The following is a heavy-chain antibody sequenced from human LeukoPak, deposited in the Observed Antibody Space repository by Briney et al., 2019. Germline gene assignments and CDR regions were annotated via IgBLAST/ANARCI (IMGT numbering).Heavy chain of an antibody. Sequence: GSLSLSFAASGFTFSSYGMHWVRQAPGKGLEWVAVISYDGSNKYYADSVKGRFTISRDNSKNTLHLQMNSLRAEDTAVYYCAEELVRRGDTSYYFDYWGQGTLVTVSS. CDR2: ISYDGSNK. CDR1: GFTFSSYG. D-gene: IGHD5-18*01. CDR3: AEELVRRGDTSYYFDY. J-gene: IGHJ4*02. V-gene: IGHV3-30*18.